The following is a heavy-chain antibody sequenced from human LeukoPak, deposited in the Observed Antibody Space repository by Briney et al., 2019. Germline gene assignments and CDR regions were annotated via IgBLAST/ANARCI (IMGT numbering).Heavy chain of an antibody. CDR2: IYYSGST. D-gene: IGHD2-21*01. Sequence: PSETLSLTCTVSGGSISSGDYYWSWIRQPPGKGLEWIGYIYYSGSTYYNPSHKSRVTISVDTSKNQFSLKLSSVTAADTAVYYCARGRIALPGHNWFDPWGQGTLVTVSS. CDR1: GGSISSGDYY. J-gene: IGHJ5*02. V-gene: IGHV4-30-4*01. CDR3: ARGRIALPGHNWFDP.